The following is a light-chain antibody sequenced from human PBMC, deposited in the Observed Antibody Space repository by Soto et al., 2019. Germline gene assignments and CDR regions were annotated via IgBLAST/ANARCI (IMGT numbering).Light chain of an antibody. V-gene: IGKV3-15*01. CDR2: GAS. CDR3: QQYNSWPPIT. CDR1: QSISSN. J-gene: IGKJ5*01. Sequence: EIVLTQSPATVSLSTGERATLSCRASQSISSNLAWYQQRPGQAPRLVIYGASTRATGIPARFSGGGSGTEFTLTISSLQSEDFAVYYCQQYNSWPPITFGQGTRLEIK.